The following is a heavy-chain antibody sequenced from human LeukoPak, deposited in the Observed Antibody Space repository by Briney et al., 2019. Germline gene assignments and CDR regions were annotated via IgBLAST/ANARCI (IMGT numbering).Heavy chain of an antibody. J-gene: IGHJ5*02. D-gene: IGHD3-3*01. V-gene: IGHV4-4*07. CDR1: GGSISSYY. Sequence: PSETLSLTCTVSGGSISSYYWSWIRQRAGKGLEWIGRIYTSGSTNYNPSLKSRVTMSVDTSKNQFSLKLSSVTAADTAVYYCARDRGVLRFQATLSWFDPWGQGTLVTVSS. CDR2: IYTSGST. CDR3: ARDRGVLRFQATLSWFDP.